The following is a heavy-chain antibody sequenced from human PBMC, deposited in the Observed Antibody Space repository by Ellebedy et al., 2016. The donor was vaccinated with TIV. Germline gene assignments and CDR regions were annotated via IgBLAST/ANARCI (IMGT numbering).Heavy chain of an antibody. CDR3: AREYYDILTGYYWDYYYYGMDV. CDR2: MNPNSGNT. J-gene: IGHJ6*02. V-gene: IGHV1-8*01. D-gene: IGHD3-9*01. Sequence: ASVKVSCKASGYTFTSYDINWVRQATGQGLEWMGWMNPNSGNTGYAQKFQGRVTMTRNTSISTAYMELGSLRSEDTAVYYCAREYYDILTGYYWDYYYYGMDVWGQGTTVTVSS. CDR1: GYTFTSYD.